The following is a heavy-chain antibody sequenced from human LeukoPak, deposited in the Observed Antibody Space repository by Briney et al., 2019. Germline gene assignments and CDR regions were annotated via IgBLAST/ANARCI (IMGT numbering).Heavy chain of an antibody. D-gene: IGHD5-24*01. CDR1: GYTFTSYD. V-gene: IGHV1-8*01. CDR2: MNPNSGNT. CDR3: ARAIDGYNGGY. J-gene: IGHJ4*02. Sequence: ASVKVSCKASGYTFTSYDINWVRHATGQGLEWMGWMNPNSGNTGYAQKFQGRVTMTRNTSISTTYMELSSLRSEDTAVYYCARAIDGYNGGYWGQETLVTVSS.